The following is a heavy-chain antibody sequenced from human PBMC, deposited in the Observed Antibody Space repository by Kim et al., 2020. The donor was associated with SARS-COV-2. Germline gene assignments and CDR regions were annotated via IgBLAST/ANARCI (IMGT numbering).Heavy chain of an antibody. V-gene: IGHV1-8*01. CDR3: ARGLGITMIFSKSYYMGV. D-gene: IGHD3-22*01. CDR1: GYTFTRYD. Sequence: ASVKVSCKASGYTFTRYDINWVRQATGQGLEWMGWMNPNSGNTGYAQKFQGRDTMTRNTSISTAYMELSSLRSEDTAVYYWARGLGITMIFSKSYYMGVWCRGTSVTVSS. CDR2: MNPNSGNT. J-gene: IGHJ6*03.